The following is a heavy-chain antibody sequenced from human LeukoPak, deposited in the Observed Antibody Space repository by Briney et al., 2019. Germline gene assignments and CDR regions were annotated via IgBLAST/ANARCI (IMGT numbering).Heavy chain of an antibody. V-gene: IGHV4-61*02. CDR2: ISTSGST. CDR1: GGSINSGTYY. J-gene: IGHJ3*02. Sequence: SETLSLTCTVSGGSINSGTYYWSWLRQPAGKGLEWIGRISTSGSTNYNPSLKSRVTMSVDRSKSQFSLMLSSVTAADTAVYYCARDRHPGYAPYDVFDIWGQGTMIIVSS. D-gene: IGHD2-15*01. CDR3: ARDRHPGYAPYDVFDI.